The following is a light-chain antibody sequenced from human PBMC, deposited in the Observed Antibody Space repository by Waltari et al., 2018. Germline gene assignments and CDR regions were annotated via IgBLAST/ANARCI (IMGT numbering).Light chain of an antibody. CDR2: AAS. J-gene: IGKJ4*01. CDR1: QSISSY. Sequence: DIQMTQSPSSLSASVGDRVTITCRASQSISSYLNWYQQKPGKAPKLLISAASTLQSGVPSRFSGSGSGTDFSLTITSLQSEDFATYYCQQSYSTPLTFGGGTKVEIK. V-gene: IGKV1-39*01. CDR3: QQSYSTPLT.